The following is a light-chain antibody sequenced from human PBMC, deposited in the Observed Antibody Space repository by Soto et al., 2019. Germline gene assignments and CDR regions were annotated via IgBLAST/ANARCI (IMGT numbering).Light chain of an antibody. CDR1: QSVNRN. V-gene: IGKV3-15*01. CDR3: QQYSKWPIT. CDR2: GIS. J-gene: IGKJ5*01. Sequence: ELVMTQSPAILSVSPGESATLXXRASQSVNRNYLAWYQQHPGQPPRXXIYGISTRATGIPARFSGSGAGTEFSLTISSLQSEDFAVYYCQQYSKWPITFGQGTRLDIK.